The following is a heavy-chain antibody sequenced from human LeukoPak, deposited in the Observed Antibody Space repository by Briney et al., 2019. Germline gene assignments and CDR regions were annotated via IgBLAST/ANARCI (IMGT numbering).Heavy chain of an antibody. J-gene: IGHJ4*02. V-gene: IGHV1-69*06. D-gene: IGHD2-15*01. CDR1: GYTFTGYY. CDR2: IIPIFGTA. CDR3: ARDRRHCSGGSCYSGVDY. Sequence: SVKVSCKASGYTFTGYYMHWVRQAPGQGLEWMGGIIPIFGTANYAQKFQGRVTITADKSTSTAYMELSSLRSEDTAVYYCARDRRHCSGGSCYSGVDYWGQGTLVTVSS.